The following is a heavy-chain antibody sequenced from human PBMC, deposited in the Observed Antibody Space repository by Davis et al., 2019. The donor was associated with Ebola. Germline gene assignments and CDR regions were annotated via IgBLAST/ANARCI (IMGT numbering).Heavy chain of an antibody. CDR2: INSDGSST. Sequence: GESLKISCAASGFTFSNHWMHWVRQAPGKGLVWVSRINSDGSSTNYADSVKGRFTISRDNAKNSLFLQMNSLRDEDTAVYYCVRGRGYCNGGSCYLDVWGQGTTVTVSS. J-gene: IGHJ6*02. D-gene: IGHD2-15*01. V-gene: IGHV3-74*01. CDR3: VRGRGYCNGGSCYLDV. CDR1: GFTFSNHW.